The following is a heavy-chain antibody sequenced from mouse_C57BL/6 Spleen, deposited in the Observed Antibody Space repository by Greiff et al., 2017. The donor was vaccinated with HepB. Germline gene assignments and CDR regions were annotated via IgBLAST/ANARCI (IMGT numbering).Heavy chain of an antibody. V-gene: IGHV1-5*01. J-gene: IGHJ2*01. CDR1: GYTFTSYW. CDR3: TRGRDGSSHSFSDG. CDR2: IYPGNSDT. Sequence: VLLQQSGTVLARPGASVKMSCKTSGYTFTSYWMHWVKQRPGQGLEWIGAIYPGNSDTSYNQKFKGKAKLTADKSSSTAYMELRSLTSEDSAVYYCTRGRDGSSHSFSDGRGQGTTPTVS. D-gene: IGHD1-1*01.